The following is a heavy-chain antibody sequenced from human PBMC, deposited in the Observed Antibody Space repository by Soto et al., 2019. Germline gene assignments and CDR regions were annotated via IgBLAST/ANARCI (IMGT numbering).Heavy chain of an antibody. CDR2: INHSGGT. CDR3: ARTSSYSLDY. CDR1: GGSFSGYY. J-gene: IGHJ4*02. Sequence: SETLSLTCAVYGGSFSGYYWSWIRQPPGKGLEWIGEINHSGGTNYNPSLKSRVTISVDTSKNQFSLKLSSVTAADTAVYYCARTSSYSLDYWGQGTLVTVSS. V-gene: IGHV4-34*01. D-gene: IGHD3-10*01.